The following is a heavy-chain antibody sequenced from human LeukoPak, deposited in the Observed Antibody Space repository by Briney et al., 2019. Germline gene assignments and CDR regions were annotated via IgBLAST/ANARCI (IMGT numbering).Heavy chain of an antibody. J-gene: IGHJ2*01. CDR2: IYYSGST. CDR1: GGSISSYY. CDR3: ATDRYWYFEL. Sequence: PSETLSLTCTVSGGSISSYYWSWIRQPPGKGLEWIGYIYYSGSTNYNPSLESRVTISVDTSKNQFSLKLSSVTAADTAVYYCATDRYWYFELWGRGTLVTVSS. V-gene: IGHV4-59*12.